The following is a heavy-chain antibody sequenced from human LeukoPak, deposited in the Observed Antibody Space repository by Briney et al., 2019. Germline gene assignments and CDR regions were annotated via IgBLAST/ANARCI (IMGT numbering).Heavy chain of an antibody. CDR1: AFTFSIYT. D-gene: IGHD3-10*01. J-gene: IGHJ4*02. Sequence: GGSLRLSCAASAFTFSIYTMTWVRQAPGKGLEWVSGISGSGDNTYYADSVRGRFTISRDNSKNTLYLQMNSLRAEDTAVYYCVKDRGSTKFRGVIIPPGYWGQGTLVTVSS. CDR3: VKDRGSTKFRGVIIPPGY. CDR2: ISGSGDNT. V-gene: IGHV3-23*01.